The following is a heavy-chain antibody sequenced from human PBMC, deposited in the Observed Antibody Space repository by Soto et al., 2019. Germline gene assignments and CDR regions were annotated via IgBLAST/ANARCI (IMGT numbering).Heavy chain of an antibody. V-gene: IGHV1-46*01. D-gene: IGHD3-22*01. Sequence: SVEVSCEASGYTFTSYYMHWVRQAPGQGLEWMGIINPSGGSTSYAQKFQGRVTMTRDTSTSTVYMELSSLRSEDTAVYYCARDPGRYYYGSRNNWFDPWGQGTLVTVS. CDR3: ARDPGRYYYGSRNNWFDP. CDR2: INPSGGST. J-gene: IGHJ5*02. CDR1: GYTFTSYY.